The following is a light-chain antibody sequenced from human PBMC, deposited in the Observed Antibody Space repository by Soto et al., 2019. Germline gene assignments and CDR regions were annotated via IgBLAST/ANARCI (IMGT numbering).Light chain of an antibody. J-gene: IGKJ1*01. CDR2: DAS. V-gene: IGKV3-11*01. Sequence: EVVLTQSPATLALSPGERATLSCRASQSVSSYLAWYQQKPGQAPRLLIYDASNSATGIPARFSGSGSGTDFTLTISSLEPEDFAVYYCHQRSNWPPTFGQGTKVEIK. CDR1: QSVSSY. CDR3: HQRSNWPPT.